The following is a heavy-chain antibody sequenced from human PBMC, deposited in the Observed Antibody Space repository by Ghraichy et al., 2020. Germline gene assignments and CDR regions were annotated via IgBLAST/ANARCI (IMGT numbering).Heavy chain of an antibody. Sequence: SETLYLTCSVYGGSFSGYYWSWIRQPPGKGLEWIGEISHSGSTNYNPPLKSRVTILVDTSKNQFSLRLSSVTAADTAVYYCARGGRYCRSYDCYGGRRYYMDVWGKGTTVTVSS. CDR2: ISHSGST. D-gene: IGHD2-2*01. CDR3: ARGGRYCRSYDCYGGRRYYMDV. V-gene: IGHV4-34*01. J-gene: IGHJ6*03. CDR1: GGSFSGYY.